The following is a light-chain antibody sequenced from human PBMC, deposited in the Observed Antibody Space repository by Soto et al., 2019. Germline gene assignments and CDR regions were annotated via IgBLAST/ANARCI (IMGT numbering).Light chain of an antibody. CDR2: DAS. CDR1: QTITRW. J-gene: IGKJ5*01. Sequence: IQMTQSPSTLSASVGDRVTFTCRASQTITRWMAWYQQKPGKAPKLLIYDASTLESGVPSRFSGSRSGTEFTLTISSLQSEDFAVYYCQQYHNWPPITFGQGTRLEIK. CDR3: QQYHNWPPIT. V-gene: IGKV1-5*01.